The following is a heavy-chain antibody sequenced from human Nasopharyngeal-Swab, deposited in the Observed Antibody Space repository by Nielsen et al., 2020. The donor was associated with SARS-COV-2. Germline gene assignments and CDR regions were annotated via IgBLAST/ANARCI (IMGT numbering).Heavy chain of an antibody. Sequence: GESLKISCKGSGYNFATSWIGWVRQMPGKGLEWMGIIYPGDSDTRYSPSFQGQVTISADKSISTAYLQWSSLKASDTAMYYCASGRRAGATVLDYWGQGTLVTVSS. CDR3: ASGRRAGATVLDY. CDR2: IYPGDSDT. D-gene: IGHD1-26*01. J-gene: IGHJ4*02. CDR1: GYNFATSW. V-gene: IGHV5-51*01.